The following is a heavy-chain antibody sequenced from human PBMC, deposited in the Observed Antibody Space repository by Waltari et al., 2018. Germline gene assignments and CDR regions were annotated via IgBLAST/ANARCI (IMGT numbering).Heavy chain of an antibody. CDR2: IYYSGST. Sequence: QLQLLESGPGLVKPSETLSLTCTVSGGSISSSSYYWGWIRQPPGKGLEWIGSIYYSGSTYYNPSLKSRVTISVDTSKNQFSLKLSSVTAADTAVYYCARVPILVVAATAFNYWGQGTLVTVSS. CDR3: ARVPILVVAATAFNY. CDR1: GGSISSSSYY. J-gene: IGHJ4*02. V-gene: IGHV4-39*07. D-gene: IGHD2-15*01.